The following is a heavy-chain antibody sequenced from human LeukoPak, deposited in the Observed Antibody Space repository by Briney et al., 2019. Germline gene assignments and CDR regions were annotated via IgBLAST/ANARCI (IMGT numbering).Heavy chain of an antibody. D-gene: IGHD3-3*01. J-gene: IGHJ4*02. CDR2: ISAYNGNT. CDR3: ARDLPGIMIFGVVSPIFDY. Sequence: ASVKVSCKASGYTFTSYGISWVRQAPGQGLEWMGWISAYNGNTNYAQKLQGRVTMTTDTSTSTAYMELRSLRSDDTAVYYCARDLPGIMIFGVVSPIFDYWGQGTLVTVSS. V-gene: IGHV1-18*01. CDR1: GYTFTSYG.